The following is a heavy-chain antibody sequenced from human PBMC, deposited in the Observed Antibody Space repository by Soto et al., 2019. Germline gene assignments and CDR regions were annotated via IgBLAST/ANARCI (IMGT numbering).Heavy chain of an antibody. D-gene: IGHD3-10*01. CDR3: AGVPYGSDSYYFDY. Sequence: PSETLSLTCTVSGGSISSGDYYWNWVRQPPGKGLEWIGYIYYSGSTYYNPSLQSRVTIEVDTSKNQFSLKLSSVTAADTAVYYCAGVPYGSDSYYFDYWGQGSLVTVS. J-gene: IGHJ4*02. CDR2: IYYSGST. CDR1: GGSISSGDYY. V-gene: IGHV4-30-4*01.